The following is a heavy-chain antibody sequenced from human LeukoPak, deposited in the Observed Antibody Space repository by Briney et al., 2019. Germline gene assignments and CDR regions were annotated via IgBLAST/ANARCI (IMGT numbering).Heavy chain of an antibody. V-gene: IGHV3-23*01. CDR3: ARDTYYDSTGYYFSDY. D-gene: IGHD3-22*01. CDR2: ISGSGGST. CDR1: GFTFSSYA. J-gene: IGHJ4*02. Sequence: GGSLRLSCAASGFTFSSYAMSWVRQAPGKGLEWVSAISGSGGSTYYADSVKGRFTISRDNSKNTLFLQMNSLRAEDTAVYYCARDTYYDSTGYYFSDYWGQGTLVTVSS.